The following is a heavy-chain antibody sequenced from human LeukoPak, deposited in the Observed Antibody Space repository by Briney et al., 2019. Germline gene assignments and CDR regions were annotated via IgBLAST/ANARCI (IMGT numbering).Heavy chain of an antibody. D-gene: IGHD4-17*01. Sequence: ASVKVSCKASGYTFTNYGVTWVRQAPGQGLEWMGWISAYNGNTKHAQKLQGRVTMTTDTSTSTAYMELRSLRSDDTAVYYCARDNYGDYEDYWGQGTLVTVSS. J-gene: IGHJ4*02. CDR2: ISAYNGNT. CDR1: GYTFTNYG. CDR3: ARDNYGDYEDY. V-gene: IGHV1-18*01.